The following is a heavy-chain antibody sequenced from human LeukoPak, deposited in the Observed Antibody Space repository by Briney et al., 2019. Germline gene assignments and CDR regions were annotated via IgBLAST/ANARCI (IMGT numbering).Heavy chain of an antibody. CDR2: IIPIFGTA. Sequence: SVKVSCKASGGTFSSYAISWVRRAPGQGLEWMGGIIPIFGTANYAQKFQGRVTITADKSTSTAYMELSSLRSEDTAVYYCAIPSYCSGGSCYPPDWFDPWGQGTLVTVSS. CDR3: AIPSYCSGGSCYPPDWFDP. V-gene: IGHV1-69*06. J-gene: IGHJ5*02. D-gene: IGHD2-15*01. CDR1: GGTFSSYA.